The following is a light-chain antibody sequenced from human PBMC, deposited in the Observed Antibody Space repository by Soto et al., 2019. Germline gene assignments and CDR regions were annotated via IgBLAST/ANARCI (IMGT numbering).Light chain of an antibody. V-gene: IGKV3-20*01. CDR2: GAS. Sequence: EIVLTQSPGPLSLSPGERATLSCRASQSVSSSYLAWYQQKPGKAPRLLIYGASSRATGIPDRFSGSGSGTDFTLTISRLEPEDFAVYYCQQYGSSGWTFGQGTKVEIK. CDR1: QSVSSSY. J-gene: IGKJ1*01. CDR3: QQYGSSGWT.